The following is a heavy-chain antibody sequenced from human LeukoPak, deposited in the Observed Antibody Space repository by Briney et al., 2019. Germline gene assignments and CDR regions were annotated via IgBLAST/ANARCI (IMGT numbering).Heavy chain of an antibody. CDR3: AKGLRSSAYYYIDY. V-gene: IGHV3-23*01. CDR1: GFTFSSYA. D-gene: IGHD3-22*01. J-gene: IGHJ4*02. Sequence: GGSLRLSCAASGFTFSSYAMSWVRQAPGKGLEWVSTFSGSGGSTYYADSVKGRFTISRDNSKDTLYLQMSSLRAEDTAVYYCAKGLRSSAYYYIDYWGQGTLVTVSS. CDR2: FSGSGGST.